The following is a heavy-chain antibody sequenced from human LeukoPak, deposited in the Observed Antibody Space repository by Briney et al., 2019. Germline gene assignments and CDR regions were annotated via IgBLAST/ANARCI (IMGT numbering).Heavy chain of an antibody. D-gene: IGHD2-15*01. CDR2: NSGSGGST. V-gene: IGHV3-23*01. CDR3: AKASRYCSGGTCYSIRTGFDY. J-gene: IGHJ4*02. CDR1: GFTFSSHA. Sequence: GGSPRLSCAASGFTFSSHAMSWVRQAPGKGLEWVSANSGSGGSTYYADCVKCRFTISRDNSKNTLYLQMNSLRAEDAAVYYCAKASRYCSGGTCYSIRTGFDYWGQGTLVTVSS.